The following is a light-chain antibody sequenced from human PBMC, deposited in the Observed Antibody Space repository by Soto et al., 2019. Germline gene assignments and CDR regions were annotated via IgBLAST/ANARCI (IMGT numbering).Light chain of an antibody. Sequence: QSVLTQPRSVSGSPGQSVTISCTGTSSDVGTFYFVSWYQQYPAKGPKLIIYEVSKRPSGVSNRFSGSKSGNTASLTISGLQAEDEADYYCCSYTTTSALVFGTGTKVTVL. CDR1: SSDVGTFYF. J-gene: IGLJ1*01. V-gene: IGLV2-14*02. CDR3: CSYTTTSALV. CDR2: EVS.